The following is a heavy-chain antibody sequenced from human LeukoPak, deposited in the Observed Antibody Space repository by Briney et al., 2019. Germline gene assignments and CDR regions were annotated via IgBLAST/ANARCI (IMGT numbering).Heavy chain of an antibody. V-gene: IGHV3-30-3*01. Sequence: PGRSLRLSCAASGFTFSSYAMHWVRQAPGKGLEWVAVISYDGSNKYYADSVKGRFTISRDNSKNTLYLQMNSLRAKDTAVYYCARGVPAAMYYYYGMDVWGQGTTVTVSS. D-gene: IGHD2-2*01. CDR1: GFTFSSYA. CDR2: ISYDGSNK. CDR3: ARGVPAAMYYYYGMDV. J-gene: IGHJ6*02.